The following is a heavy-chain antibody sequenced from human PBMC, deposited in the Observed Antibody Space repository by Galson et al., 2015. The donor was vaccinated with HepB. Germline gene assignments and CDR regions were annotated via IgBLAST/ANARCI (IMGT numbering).Heavy chain of an antibody. D-gene: IGHD2-2*01. Sequence: SVKVSCKASGYIFTDYHIHWVRRAPGQGLEWMGWINPNSGGTNYAQKFQGRVTMTRDTSSTTAYLELRRLRSDDTAVYYCARTRLYTSTEMEDWGQGTLVTVSS. CDR3: ARTRLYTSTEMED. CDR2: INPNSGGT. V-gene: IGHV1-2*02. CDR1: GYIFTDYH. J-gene: IGHJ4*02.